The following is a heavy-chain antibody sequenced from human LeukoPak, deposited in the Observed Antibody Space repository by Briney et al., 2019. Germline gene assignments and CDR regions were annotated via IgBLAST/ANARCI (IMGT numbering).Heavy chain of an antibody. D-gene: IGHD6-13*01. J-gene: IGHJ5*02. Sequence: SETLSLTCAVSGGSFSGYYWNWIRQTPGKGLEWIGEINHSGSTNYNPSLKSRVTISVDTSQKQFSLSLRSVTAADTAVYCARTYSIMVGGWFDPWGQGTLVTVSS. CDR3: ARTYSIMVGGWFDP. CDR1: GGSFSGYY. CDR2: INHSGST. V-gene: IGHV4-34*01.